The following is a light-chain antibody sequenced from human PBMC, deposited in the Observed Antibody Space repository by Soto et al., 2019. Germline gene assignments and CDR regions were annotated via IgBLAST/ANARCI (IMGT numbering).Light chain of an antibody. CDR2: GAS. CDR3: QQYGSSTIT. J-gene: IGKJ5*01. CDR1: QSVDSN. V-gene: IGKV3D-15*01. Sequence: EIVMTQSPATLSGSPGGRATLAWWASQSVDSNLDWYQKKNGKAPRLLIFGASTRATGIPARLSGSGYGTDLTITISRLENEDFAVYYCQQYGSSTITFGQGTRLEIK.